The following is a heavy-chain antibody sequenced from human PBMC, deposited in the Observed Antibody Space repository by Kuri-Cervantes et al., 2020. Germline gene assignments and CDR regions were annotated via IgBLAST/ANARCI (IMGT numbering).Heavy chain of an antibody. J-gene: IGHJ4*02. V-gene: IGHV3-30-3*01. CDR3: APILGELSWYFDY. CDR2: ISYDGSNK. CDR1: GFTFSSYA. Sequence: GGSLRLSCAAPGFTFSSYAMHWVRQAPGKGLEWVAVISYDGSNKYYADSVKGRFTISRDNSKNTLYLQMNSLRAEDTAVYYCAPILGELSWYFDYWGQGTLVTVSS. D-gene: IGHD3-16*02.